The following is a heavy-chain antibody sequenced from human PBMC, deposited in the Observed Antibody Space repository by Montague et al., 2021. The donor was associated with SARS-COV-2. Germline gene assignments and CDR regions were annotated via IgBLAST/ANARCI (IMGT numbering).Heavy chain of an antibody. V-gene: IGHV3-74*01. D-gene: IGHD2-15*01. CDR2: IKNDVSSA. Sequence: SLRLSGAASGFTFSRYWMHWVRQAPGKGLEWVSRIKNDVSSASYSDSFXVRFTISRDNAKNTLYLQMNNLRAEDTAVYYCARVINMRIIRHAYGMDVWGQGTTVTVSS. J-gene: IGHJ6*02. CDR1: GFTFSRYW. CDR3: ARVINMRIIRHAYGMDV.